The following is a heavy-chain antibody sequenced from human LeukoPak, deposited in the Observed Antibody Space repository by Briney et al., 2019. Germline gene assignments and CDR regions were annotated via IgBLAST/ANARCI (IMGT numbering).Heavy chain of an antibody. V-gene: IGHV1-18*01. CDR2: ISAYNGNT. D-gene: IGHD5-12*01. J-gene: IGHJ3*02. CDR3: ARDIEVATISDAFDI. Sequence: GASVKVSCKASGYTFTSYGISWVRQAPGQGLEWMGWISAYNGNTNYAQKLQGRVTMTTDTSTSTAYMELRSLRSDDTAVYYCARDIEVATISDAFDIWGQGTMVTVSS. CDR1: GYTFTSYG.